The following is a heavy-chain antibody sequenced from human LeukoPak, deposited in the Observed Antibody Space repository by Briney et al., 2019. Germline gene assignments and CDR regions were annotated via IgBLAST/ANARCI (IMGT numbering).Heavy chain of an antibody. CDR3: ARVKEVGSSSGWFDP. V-gene: IGHV1-18*01. CDR2: ICAYNGNT. Sequence: GASVKVSCKASGYTFTSYGISWVRQAPGQGLEWMGWICAYNGNTNYAQKLQGRVTMTTDTSTSTAYMELRSLKSDDTAVYYCARVKEVGSSSGWFDPWGQGTLVTVSS. D-gene: IGHD6-6*01. J-gene: IGHJ5*02. CDR1: GYTFTSYG.